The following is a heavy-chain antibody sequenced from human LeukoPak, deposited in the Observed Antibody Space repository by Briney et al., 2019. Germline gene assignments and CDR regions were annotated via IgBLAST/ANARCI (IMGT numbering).Heavy chain of an antibody. CDR3: AKELWYSSPVMH. D-gene: IGHD6-13*01. J-gene: IGHJ1*01. V-gene: IGHV3-23*01. CDR1: GFTFSDYY. CDR2: ISGSGGST. Sequence: GGSLRLSCAASGFTFSDYYMSWIRQAPGKGLEWVSAISGSGGSTYYADSVKGRFTISRDNSKNTLYLQMNSLRAEDTAVYYCAKELWYSSPVMHWGQGTLVTVSS.